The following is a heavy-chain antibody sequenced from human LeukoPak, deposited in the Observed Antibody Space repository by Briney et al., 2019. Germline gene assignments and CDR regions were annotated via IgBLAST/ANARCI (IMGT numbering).Heavy chain of an antibody. D-gene: IGHD1-26*01. CDR3: VRRGSYFHFDY. J-gene: IGHJ4*02. Sequence: ASVKVSCKASGYTFTSYGISWVRQAPGQGLEWMGWISAYNGNTNYAQKFQGRVTMTRNTSISTAYMELSSLRSEDTAVYYCVRRGSYFHFDYWGQGTLVTVSS. CDR2: ISAYNGNT. CDR1: GYTFTSYG. V-gene: IGHV1-18*01.